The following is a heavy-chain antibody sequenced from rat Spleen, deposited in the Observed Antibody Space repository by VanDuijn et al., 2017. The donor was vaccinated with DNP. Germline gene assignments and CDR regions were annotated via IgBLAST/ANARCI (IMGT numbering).Heavy chain of an antibody. Sequence: EVQLVESGGGLVQPGRSLKLSCAASEFTFSNYDMAWVRQAPPKGLELVASISPSGGSTYYRDSVKGRFTVSRDNAKSSLYLQMDSLRSEDTATYYCARLGYYYGSYYFDYWGQGVMVTVSS. CDR1: EFTFSNYD. J-gene: IGHJ2*01. CDR2: ISPSGGST. CDR3: ARLGYYYGSYYFDY. V-gene: IGHV5-19*01. D-gene: IGHD1-12*02.